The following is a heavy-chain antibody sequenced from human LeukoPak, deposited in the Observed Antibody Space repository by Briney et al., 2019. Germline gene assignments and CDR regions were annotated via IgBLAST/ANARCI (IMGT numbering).Heavy chain of an antibody. Sequence: GGSLRLSCTASGFTFSDSYMSWIRQAPGKGLEWISKIGSSNVYTNYADSVKGRFTISRDNSKNTLYLQMNSLRAEDTAVYYCARGLNYYDSSGHDYWGQGTLVTVSS. CDR1: GFTFSDSY. V-gene: IGHV3-11*06. D-gene: IGHD3-22*01. CDR3: ARGLNYYDSSGHDY. J-gene: IGHJ4*02. CDR2: IGSSNVYT.